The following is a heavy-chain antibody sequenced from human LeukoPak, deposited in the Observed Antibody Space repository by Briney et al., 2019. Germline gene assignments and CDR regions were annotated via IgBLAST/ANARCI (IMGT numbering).Heavy chain of an antibody. V-gene: IGHV3-21*01. Sequence: PGGSLRLSXAASGFTFSSYSMNWVRQAPGKGLEWVSSISSSSSYIYYADSVKGRFTISRDNAKNSLYLQMNSLRAEDTAVYYCARAPYSGSYYNYWGQGTLVTVSS. D-gene: IGHD1-26*01. CDR2: ISSSSSYI. J-gene: IGHJ4*02. CDR1: GFTFSSYS. CDR3: ARAPYSGSYYNY.